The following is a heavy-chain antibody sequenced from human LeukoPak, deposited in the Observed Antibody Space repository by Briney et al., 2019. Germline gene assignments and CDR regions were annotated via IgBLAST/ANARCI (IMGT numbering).Heavy chain of an antibody. Sequence: GGSLRLSCAASGFTFSSYAMHWVRQAPGKGLVWVSRINTDGNTRDYADSVKGRFTISRDNAKNTLYLQMNSLRADDTAVYYCVRDMGYYDKVWGQGTLVTVSS. D-gene: IGHD3-22*01. J-gene: IGHJ4*02. CDR3: VRDMGYYDKV. V-gene: IGHV3-74*01. CDR1: GFTFSSYA. CDR2: INTDGNTR.